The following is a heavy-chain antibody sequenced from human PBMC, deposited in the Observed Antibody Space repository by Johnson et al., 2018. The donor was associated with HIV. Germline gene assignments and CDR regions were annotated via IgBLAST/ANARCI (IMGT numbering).Heavy chain of an antibody. V-gene: IGHV3-30*18. CDR1: GFTFSSYG. Sequence: QVQLVESGGGVVQPGRSLRLSCAASGFTFSSYGMHWVRQAPGKGLEWVAVISYDGSNKYYADSVKGRFTISRDNSKNTLYLQMNSLRAEDTAVYYCAKDRILSGYGPGAFDIWGQGTMVTVSS. CDR3: AKDRILSGYGPGAFDI. D-gene: IGHD5-12*01. J-gene: IGHJ3*02. CDR2: ISYDGSNK.